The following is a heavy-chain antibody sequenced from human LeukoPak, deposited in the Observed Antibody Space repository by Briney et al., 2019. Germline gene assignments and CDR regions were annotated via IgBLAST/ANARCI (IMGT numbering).Heavy chain of an antibody. V-gene: IGHV3-53*01. J-gene: IGHJ4*02. D-gene: IGHD3-10*01. CDR3: ASRGMYYYGSGTYLGQ. Sequence: PGGSLRLSCAASGFSVSSVYMTWVRQAPGKGLEWVSIIFTAGSTSYADSVKGRFTVSRDTSKNSICLQMNSLSVEDTAVYYCASRGMYYYGSGTYLGQWGQGTLVTVSS. CDR2: IFTAGST. CDR1: GFSVSSVY.